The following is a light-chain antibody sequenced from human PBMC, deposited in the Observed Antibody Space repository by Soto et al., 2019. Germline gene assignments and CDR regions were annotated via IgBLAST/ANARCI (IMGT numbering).Light chain of an antibody. CDR1: QSVSSSY. Sequence: EIVLTQSPGTLSLSPGERATLSCRASQSVSSSYLAWYQQKPGQAPRLLISGASSRATGIPDRFSGSGSGTDFTLTISRLEPEDFAVYYCQQFDTSPPSTFGQGTRLEIK. CDR3: QQFDTSPPST. J-gene: IGKJ5*01. CDR2: GAS. V-gene: IGKV3-20*01.